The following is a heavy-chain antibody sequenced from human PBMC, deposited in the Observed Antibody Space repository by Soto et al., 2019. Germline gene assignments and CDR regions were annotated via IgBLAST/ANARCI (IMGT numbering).Heavy chain of an antibody. D-gene: IGHD7-27*01. Sequence: PGGSLRLSCAASGFTFSYYGMHWVRQAPGKGLDWVALILSDGRNEYYADSVKGRFTISRDNSKNTVYLQMDSLRGDDTAVYYCAKDWGDGKNPIGHWGQGTLVTVSS. CDR2: ILSDGRNE. J-gene: IGHJ4*02. CDR1: GFTFSYYG. V-gene: IGHV3-30*02. CDR3: AKDWGDGKNPIGH.